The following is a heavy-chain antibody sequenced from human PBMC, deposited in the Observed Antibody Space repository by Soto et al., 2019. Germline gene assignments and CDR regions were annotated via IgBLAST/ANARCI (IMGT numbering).Heavy chain of an antibody. D-gene: IGHD2-2*01. CDR3: ASLPTPLYCIGTFCPSEH. CDR2: IFYTGNS. CDR1: GGSISSNSYH. V-gene: IGHV4-39*01. J-gene: IGHJ1*01. Sequence: SETLSLICSVSGGSISSNSYHWGWIRQPPGKGLEWIGNIFYTGNSNYNPSLKSRVTISVDTSKNQFSLKLSSVTAADTAVYYCASLPTPLYCIGTFCPSEHWGQGALVTVSS.